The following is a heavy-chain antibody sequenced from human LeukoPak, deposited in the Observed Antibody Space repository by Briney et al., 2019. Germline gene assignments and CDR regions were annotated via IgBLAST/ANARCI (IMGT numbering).Heavy chain of an antibody. CDR1: GYSISSGYY. V-gene: IGHV4-38-2*02. D-gene: IGHD4-23*01. Sequence: SETLSLTCTVSGYSISSGYYWGWIRQPPGKGLEWIGSIYHSGSTYYNPSLKSRVTISVDTSKNQFSLKLSSVTAADTAMYYCAREVADYGGYYYYHYMDVWGKGTTVTISS. J-gene: IGHJ6*03. CDR3: AREVADYGGYYYYHYMDV. CDR2: IYHSGST.